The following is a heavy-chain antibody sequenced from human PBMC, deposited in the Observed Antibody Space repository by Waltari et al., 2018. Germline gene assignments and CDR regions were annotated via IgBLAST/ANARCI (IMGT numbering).Heavy chain of an antibody. J-gene: IGHJ4*02. D-gene: IGHD7-27*01. CDR3: ARLTGDVFDY. CDR1: GYSISSGYY. CDR2: IYHRGST. Sequence: QVQLQESGPGLVKPSETLSLTCAVSGYSISSGYYWGWIRQPPGKGLEWIGSIYHRGSTYYNPSLKSRVTISVDTSKNQFSLKLSSVTAADTAVYYCARLTGDVFDYWGQGTLVTVSS. V-gene: IGHV4-38-2*01.